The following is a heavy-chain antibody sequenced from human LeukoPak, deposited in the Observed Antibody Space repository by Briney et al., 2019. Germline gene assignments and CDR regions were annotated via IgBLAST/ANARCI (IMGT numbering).Heavy chain of an antibody. D-gene: IGHD6-19*01. CDR2: ITGSGDTI. CDR1: GFTFSSYE. V-gene: IGHV3-48*03. J-gene: IGHJ4*02. CDR3: AGEGIAVAVNFDY. Sequence: GRSLRLSCSASGFTFSSYEMNCVRQAPGKWLEWISYITGSGDTIYYADSVKGRFTISRDNAKNSLYLQMNSLRAEDTAVYYCAGEGIAVAVNFDYWGQGTLVTVSS.